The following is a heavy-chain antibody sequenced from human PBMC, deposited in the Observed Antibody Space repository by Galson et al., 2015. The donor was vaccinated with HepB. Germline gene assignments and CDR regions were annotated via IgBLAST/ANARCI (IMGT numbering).Heavy chain of an antibody. CDR2: ISGSGSYK. Sequence: SLRLSCAASGFTFSTHSINWVRQAPGKGLEWVSSISGSGSYKFYGDSVEGRFTVSRDNAKNSLLLQMNSLRAEDTAIYYCARVSLGASSSWYYFDYWGLGTLVTVSS. V-gene: IGHV3-21*01. D-gene: IGHD6-13*01. CDR3: ARVSLGASSSWYYFDY. J-gene: IGHJ4*02. CDR1: GFTFSTHS.